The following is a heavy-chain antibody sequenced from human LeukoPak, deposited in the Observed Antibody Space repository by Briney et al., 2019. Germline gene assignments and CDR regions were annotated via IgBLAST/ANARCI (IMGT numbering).Heavy chain of an antibody. D-gene: IGHD1-1*01. CDR1: GFTFTTYW. V-gene: IGHV3-74*01. CDR3: AKDDDDRPDY. Sequence: GSLRLSCAASGFTFTTYWMHWVRQAPGKGLVWVSHINSDGSITSYADSVKGRFTISRDNAKNTLYLQMNSLRAEDTAVYYCAKDDDDRPDYWGQGTLVTVSS. J-gene: IGHJ4*02. CDR2: INSDGSIT.